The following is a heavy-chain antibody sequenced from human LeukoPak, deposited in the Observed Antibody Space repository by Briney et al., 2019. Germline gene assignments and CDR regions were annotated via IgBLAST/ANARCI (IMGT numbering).Heavy chain of an antibody. J-gene: IGHJ4*02. D-gene: IGHD1-26*01. CDR3: GRSQVGATTPDY. CDR2: INPNSGGT. Sequence: ASVKVSCKASGYTFTGYYMHWVRQAPGQGLEWMGWINPNSGGTNYAQKFQGRVTMTRDTSISTAYMELSRLRSDDTAVYYCGRSQVGATTPDYWGQGTLVTVSS. CDR1: GYTFTGYY. V-gene: IGHV1-2*02.